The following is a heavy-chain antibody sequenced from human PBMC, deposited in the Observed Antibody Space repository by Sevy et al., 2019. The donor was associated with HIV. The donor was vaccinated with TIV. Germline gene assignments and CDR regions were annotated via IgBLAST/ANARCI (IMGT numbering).Heavy chain of an antibody. CDR3: AKGDNYDFWSGYQAFDY. V-gene: IGHV3-23*01. CDR2: ISGSGGST. CDR1: GFTFSSYA. D-gene: IGHD3-3*01. J-gene: IGHJ4*02. Sequence: GGSLRLSCAASGFTFSSYAMSWVRQAPGKGLEWVSAISGSGGSTYYADSEKGRFTISRDNSKNTLYLQMNSLRAEDTAVYYCAKGDNYDFWSGYQAFDYWGQGTLVTVSS.